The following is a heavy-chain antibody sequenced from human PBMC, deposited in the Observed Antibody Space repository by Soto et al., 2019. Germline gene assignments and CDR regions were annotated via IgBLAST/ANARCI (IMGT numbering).Heavy chain of an antibody. CDR3: ARDFTDSSGPTLGMGV. CDR1: GGSISSGNYY. CDR2: IYYSGST. V-gene: IGHV4-31*03. J-gene: IGHJ6*02. D-gene: IGHD6-19*01. Sequence: SETLSLTCTVSGGSISSGNYYWGWIRQHPGKGLEWIGYIYYSGSTYYNPSLKSRVTISVDTSKNQFSLKLSSVTAADTAVYYCARDFTDSSGPTLGMGVWGQGTTVTVSS.